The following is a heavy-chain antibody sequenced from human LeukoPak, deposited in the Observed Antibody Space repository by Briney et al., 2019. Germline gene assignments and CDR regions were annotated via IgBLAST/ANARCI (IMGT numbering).Heavy chain of an antibody. Sequence: ASVKVSCKASGYTFTGYYMHWVRQAPGQGLEWMGWFNPNNGGTNYAQKFQGRVTMTRDTSISIAYMELSRLRSDDTAVYYCARDKVTDSTGYYGPPGPGSSFDIWGQGTMVTVSS. J-gene: IGHJ3*02. CDR3: ARDKVTDSTGYYGPPGPGSSFDI. V-gene: IGHV1-2*02. CDR2: FNPNNGGT. D-gene: IGHD3-22*01. CDR1: GYTFTGYY.